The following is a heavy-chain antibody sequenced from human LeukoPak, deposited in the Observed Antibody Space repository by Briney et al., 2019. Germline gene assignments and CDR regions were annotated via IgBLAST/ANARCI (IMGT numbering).Heavy chain of an antibody. V-gene: IGHV4-61*02. Sequence: SQTLSLTCTVSGGSISSGSYYWSWIRQPAGKGLEWIGRIYTSGSTNYNPSLKSRVTISVDTSKNQFSLKLSSVTAADTAVYYCARENVHAGGWDTAMVFYYYYYMDVWGKGTTVTVSS. D-gene: IGHD5-18*01. CDR3: ARENVHAGGWDTAMVFYYYYYMDV. CDR2: IYTSGST. CDR1: GGSISSGSYY. J-gene: IGHJ6*03.